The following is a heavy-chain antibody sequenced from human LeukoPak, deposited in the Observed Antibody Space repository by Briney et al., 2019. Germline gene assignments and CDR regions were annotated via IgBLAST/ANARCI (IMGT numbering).Heavy chain of an antibody. CDR3: ARDGREYDFWSGYPDYYYGMDV. CDR1: GYTFTSYY. Sequence: ASVKVSCKASGYTFTSYYMHWVRQAPGQGLEWMGIINPSGGSTSYAQKFQGRATMTRDTSTSTVYMELSSLRSEDTAVYYCARDGREYDFWSGYPDYYYGMDVWGQGTTVTVSS. CDR2: INPSGGST. D-gene: IGHD3-3*01. V-gene: IGHV1-46*01. J-gene: IGHJ6*02.